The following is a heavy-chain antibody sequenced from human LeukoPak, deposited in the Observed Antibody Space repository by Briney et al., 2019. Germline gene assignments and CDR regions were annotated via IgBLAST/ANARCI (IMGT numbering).Heavy chain of an antibody. D-gene: IGHD1-14*01. Sequence: GASVKVSCKASGFAFNKYGFSWVRQAPGQGPEWLGWISAYDGRTNFAQNLQGRLTLTTDTSTTTAYMELSRLTSDDTAVYYCARYGVPDRNYLDNWGQGTLVTVSS. V-gene: IGHV1-18*01. CDR3: ARYGVPDRNYLDN. CDR2: ISAYDGRT. CDR1: GFAFNKYG. J-gene: IGHJ4*02.